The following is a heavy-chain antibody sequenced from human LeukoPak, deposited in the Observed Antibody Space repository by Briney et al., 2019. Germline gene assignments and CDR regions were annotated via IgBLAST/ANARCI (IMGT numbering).Heavy chain of an antibody. J-gene: IGHJ4*02. V-gene: IGHV3-21*01. Sequence: GGSLRLSCAASGFTFRSYSMNWVRQAPGKGLEWVSSISSSSSYIYYADSVKGRFTISRDNAKNSLYLQMNSLRAEDTAVYYCARGKEEIRGVITCWGQGTLVTASS. CDR1: GFTFRSYS. D-gene: IGHD3-10*01. CDR3: ARGKEEIRGVITC. CDR2: ISSSSSYI.